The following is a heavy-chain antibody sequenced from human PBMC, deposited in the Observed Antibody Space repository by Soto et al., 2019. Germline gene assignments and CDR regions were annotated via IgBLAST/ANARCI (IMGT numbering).Heavy chain of an antibody. V-gene: IGHV3-21*01. Sequence: PGGSLRLSCAASGFTFSSYSMNWVRQAPGKGLEWVSSISSSSSYIYYADSVKGRFTISRDNAKNSLYLQMNSLRAEDTALYYSAPQNPPLVIINITFDSWGQGTQVTVSS. CDR3: APQNPPLVIINITFDS. J-gene: IGHJ4*02. CDR2: ISSSSSYI. CDR1: GFTFSSYS. D-gene: IGHD3-22*01.